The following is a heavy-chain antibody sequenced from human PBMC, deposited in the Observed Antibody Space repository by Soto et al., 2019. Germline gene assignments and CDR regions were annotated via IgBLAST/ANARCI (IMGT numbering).Heavy chain of an antibody. CDR3: ATLGATYYYYGMDV. D-gene: IGHD1-26*01. V-gene: IGHV4-39*01. CDR1: GGSISSGGYY. CDR2: IYYSGST. Sequence: SETLSLTCTVSGGSISSGGYYWSWIRQPAGKGLEWIGSIYYSGSTYYNPSLKSRVTISVDTSKNQFSLKLSSVTAADTAVYYCATLGATYYYYGMDVWGQGTTVTVSS. J-gene: IGHJ6*02.